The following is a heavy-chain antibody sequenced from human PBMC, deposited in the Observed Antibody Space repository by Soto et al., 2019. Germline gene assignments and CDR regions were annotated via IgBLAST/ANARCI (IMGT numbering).Heavy chain of an antibody. CDR2: IYYSGST. CDR1: GGSISSGDYY. D-gene: IGHD3-3*01. CDR3: ARGGGDITIFGVAVFGMDV. Sequence: TLSLTCTVSGGSISSGDYYWSWIRQPPGKGLEWIGYIYYSGSTYYNPSLKSRVTISVDTSKNQFSLKLSSVTAADTAVYYCARGGGDITIFGVAVFGMDVWGQGTTVTVYS. V-gene: IGHV4-30-4*01. J-gene: IGHJ6*02.